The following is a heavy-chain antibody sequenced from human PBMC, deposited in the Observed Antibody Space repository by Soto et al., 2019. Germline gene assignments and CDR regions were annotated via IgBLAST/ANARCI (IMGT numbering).Heavy chain of an antibody. D-gene: IGHD6-6*01. V-gene: IGHV1-69*01. Sequence: ASVKVSCTASGGTFSSYAISWVRQAPGQGLEWMGGIIPIFGTANYAQKFQGRVTITADESTSTAYMELSSLRSEDTAVYYCARLGLEYSSSYYFDYWGQGTLVTVSS. J-gene: IGHJ4*02. CDR1: GGTFSSYA. CDR3: ARLGLEYSSSYYFDY. CDR2: IIPIFGTA.